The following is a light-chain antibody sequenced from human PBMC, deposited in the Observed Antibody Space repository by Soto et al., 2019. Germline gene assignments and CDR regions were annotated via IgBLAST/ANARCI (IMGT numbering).Light chain of an antibody. J-gene: IGKJ1*01. CDR3: QKYNIAPSWT. CDR1: QSVSSIY. V-gene: IGKV3D-15*01. Sequence: ETVMTQSPATLSVYPGERATLSCRASQSVSSIYLAWYQQKPGQAPRLLIYGASSRATGIPDRFSGSGSGTDFTPTISSLQPEDGATYYCQKYNIAPSWTFGQGTKVDIK. CDR2: GAS.